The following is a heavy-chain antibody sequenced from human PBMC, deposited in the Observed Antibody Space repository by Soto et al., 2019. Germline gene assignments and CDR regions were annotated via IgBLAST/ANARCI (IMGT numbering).Heavy chain of an antibody. CDR1: GFTFSSFG. D-gene: IGHD2-2*02. V-gene: IGHV3-21*01. J-gene: IGHJ6*02. CDR2: ISNTGNYK. Sequence: GGSLRLSCKASGFTFSSFGMNWVRQAPGKGLEWVSSISNTGNYKYYGDSVKGRFTISRDNAKNSVSLQMNSLRAEDTAVYYCAREYTAWPLAYGLDVWGQGTTVTVSS. CDR3: AREYTAWPLAYGLDV.